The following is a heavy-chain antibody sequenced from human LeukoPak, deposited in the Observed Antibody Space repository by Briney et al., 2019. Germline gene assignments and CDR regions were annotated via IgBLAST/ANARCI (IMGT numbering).Heavy chain of an antibody. Sequence: GGSLRLSCAASGFTFNTRGMHWVRQAPGKGLEWVAFTRHDGNNEYYADSMKGRFTISRDNSKNTLYLQMNSLRTEDTAVYYCAKSRSGPDAFDIWGQGTMVTVSS. CDR1: GFTFNTRG. CDR2: TRHDGNNE. D-gene: IGHD3-3*01. V-gene: IGHV3-30*02. CDR3: AKSRSGPDAFDI. J-gene: IGHJ3*02.